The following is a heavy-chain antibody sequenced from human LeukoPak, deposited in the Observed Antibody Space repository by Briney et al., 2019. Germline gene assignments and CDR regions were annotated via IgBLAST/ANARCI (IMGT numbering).Heavy chain of an antibody. CDR3: VRGADTGYSSDS. CDR2: INSDGRST. CDR1: GFTFSSYG. J-gene: IGHJ4*02. Sequence: GGSLRLSCAASGFTFSSYGMHWVRQAPGKGLVWVSRINSDGRSTNYADSVKGRFSISRDNAENTLYLQMNNLRVEDTAVYYCVRGADTGYSSDSWGQGTLVTVSS. V-gene: IGHV3-74*01. D-gene: IGHD3-9*01.